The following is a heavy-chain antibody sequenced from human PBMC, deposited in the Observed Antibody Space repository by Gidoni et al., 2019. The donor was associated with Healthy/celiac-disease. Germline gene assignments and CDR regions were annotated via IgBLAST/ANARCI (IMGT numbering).Heavy chain of an antibody. Sequence: QVQLQESGPGLVTPSETLSLTCTVSGGSNSSYYWSWIRQPPGKALEWIGYIYSSGRPNYNPPLKSRVPISVETSKNQFSWKRSSGTAGEPAVYYCGGGGGDENLDYFDYWGQGTLVTVSS. D-gene: IGHD2-21*02. CDR2: IYSSGRP. CDR1: GGSNSSYY. V-gene: IGHV4-59*01. CDR3: GGGGGDENLDYFDY. J-gene: IGHJ4*02.